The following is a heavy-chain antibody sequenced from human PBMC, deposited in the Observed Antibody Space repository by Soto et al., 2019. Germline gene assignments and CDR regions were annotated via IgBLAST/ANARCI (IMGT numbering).Heavy chain of an antibody. Sequence: PGGSLRLSCAASGFTFSSYNMNWVRQAPGKGLEWVLSISSISSYIYYADSVKGRFTISRDNAKNLLYLQMNSLRAADTAVYYCARVVDYYDPYYYYGMDVWGQGTTVTVSS. CDR1: GFTFSSYN. V-gene: IGHV3-21*06. CDR2: ISSISSYI. D-gene: IGHD3-22*01. J-gene: IGHJ6*02. CDR3: ARVVDYYDPYYYYGMDV.